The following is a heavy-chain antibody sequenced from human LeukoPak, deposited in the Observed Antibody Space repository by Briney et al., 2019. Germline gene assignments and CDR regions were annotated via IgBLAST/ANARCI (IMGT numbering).Heavy chain of an antibody. CDR2: IIPIFGTA. D-gene: IGHD1-26*01. V-gene: IGHV1-69*05. Sequence: SVKVSCKASGGTFSSYAISWVRQAPGQGLEWMGGIIPIFGTANYAQKFQGRVTITTDESTSTAYMELSSLRAEDTAVYYCAKDMGAVPYYYMDVWGKGTTVTVSS. J-gene: IGHJ6*03. CDR1: GGTFSSYA. CDR3: AKDMGAVPYYYMDV.